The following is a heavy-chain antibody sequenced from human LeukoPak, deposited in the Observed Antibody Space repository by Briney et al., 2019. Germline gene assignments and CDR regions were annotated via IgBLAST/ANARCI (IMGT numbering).Heavy chain of an antibody. D-gene: IGHD3-9*01. CDR2: IVVVSCNT. J-gene: IGHJ6*02. Sequence: SVTVSCQASGFTFSSSAMQWVRQARGQRLEWIGWIVVVSCNTNYAQKFQERVTITRNMHTNTAYMEWRRLRSEDTAVYYCAAEDLLRGVWGQGTTVTVSS. CDR3: AAEDLLRGV. V-gene: IGHV1-58*02. CDR1: GFTFSSSA.